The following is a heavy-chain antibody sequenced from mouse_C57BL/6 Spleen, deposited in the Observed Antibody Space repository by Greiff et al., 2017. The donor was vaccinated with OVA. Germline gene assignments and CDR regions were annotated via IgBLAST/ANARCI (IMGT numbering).Heavy chain of an antibody. CDR1: GYTFTSYW. Sequence: QVHVKQPGAELVKPGASVKMSCKASGYTFTSYWITWVKQRPGQGLEWIGDIYPGSGSTNYNEKFKSKATLTVDTSSSTAYMQLSSLTSEDSAVYYCLNWDLDYWGQGTTLTVSS. CDR3: LNWDLDY. J-gene: IGHJ2*01. CDR2: IYPGSGST. D-gene: IGHD4-1*02. V-gene: IGHV1-55*01.